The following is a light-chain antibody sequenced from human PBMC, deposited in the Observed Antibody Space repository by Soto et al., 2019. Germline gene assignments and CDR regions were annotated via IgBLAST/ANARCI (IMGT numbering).Light chain of an antibody. J-gene: IGKJ2*01. CDR1: QSISNY. CDR2: AAS. Sequence: IQMTQSPSSLSTSVGDRVTITCRASQSISNYLNWYQQKPGKAPKLLIYAASSLQSGVPSRFSGSASGTVFTLTINSLQPEDFATYYCQQSSSIPFTFGQGTKLEIK. CDR3: QQSSSIPFT. V-gene: IGKV1-39*01.